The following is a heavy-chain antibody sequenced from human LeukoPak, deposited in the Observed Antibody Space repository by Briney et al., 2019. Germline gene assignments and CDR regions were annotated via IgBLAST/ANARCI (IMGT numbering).Heavy chain of an antibody. CDR2: ISSSSSYT. Sequence: PGGSLRLSCAASGFTFSDYYMSWIRQAPGKGLEWVSYISSSSSYTNYADSVEGRFTISRDNAKNSLYLQMNSLRAEDTAVYYCARAPHYSNYGPYYYGMDVWGQGTTVTVSS. CDR1: GFTFSDYY. CDR3: ARAPHYSNYGPYYYGMDV. V-gene: IGHV3-11*06. J-gene: IGHJ6*02. D-gene: IGHD4-11*01.